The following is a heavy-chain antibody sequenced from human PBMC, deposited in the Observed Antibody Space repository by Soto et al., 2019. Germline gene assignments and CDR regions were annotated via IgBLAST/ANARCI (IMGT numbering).Heavy chain of an antibody. J-gene: IGHJ4*02. Sequence: QVQLVQSGAEVKRPGASVKVSCKASGYTFTDTFIHWLRQAPGQRPEWMGWINPNLGNTHYSRQFQGRVTLTRDTSITTAYMEWVGLESDDSAFYFCAGAIPLTVLGLDYWGRGTLVTVSS. CDR1: GYTFTDTF. CDR2: INPNLGNT. CDR3: AGAIPLTVLGLDY. V-gene: IGHV1-2*02. D-gene: IGHD2-21*01.